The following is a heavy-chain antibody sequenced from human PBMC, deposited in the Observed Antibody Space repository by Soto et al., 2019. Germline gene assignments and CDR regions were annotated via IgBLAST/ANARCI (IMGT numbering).Heavy chain of an antibody. V-gene: IGHV1-69*01. J-gene: IGHJ6*02. D-gene: IGHD6-6*01. CDR3: ARGSSSGGYYYYYGMDV. CDR1: GGTFSSYA. Sequence: QVQLVQSGAEVKNPGSSVKVSCQASGGTFSSYAISWVRQAPGQGLEWMGGIIPIFGTANYAQKFQGRVTITADESTSTAYMELSSLRSEDTAVYYCARGSSSGGYYYYYGMDVWGQGTTVTVSS. CDR2: IIPIFGTA.